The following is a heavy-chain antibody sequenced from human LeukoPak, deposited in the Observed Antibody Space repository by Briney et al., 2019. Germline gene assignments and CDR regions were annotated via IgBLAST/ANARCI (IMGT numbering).Heavy chain of an antibody. J-gene: IGHJ6*02. CDR1: GASISSGGYY. Sequence: SETLSLTCTVSGASISSGGYYWSWIRQHPGKGLEWIGYISYSGSPYYNPSLKSRVTISVDTSRNQFSLKLGSVTTADTAVYYCARVGYSYGTFGPYYYYGMDVWGQGTTITVSS. CDR3: ARVGYSYGTFGPYYYYGMDV. CDR2: ISYSGSP. D-gene: IGHD5-18*01. V-gene: IGHV4-31*03.